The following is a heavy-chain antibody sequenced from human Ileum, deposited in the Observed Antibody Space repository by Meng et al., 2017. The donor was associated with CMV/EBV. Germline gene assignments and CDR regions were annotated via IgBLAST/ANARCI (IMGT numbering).Heavy chain of an antibody. V-gene: IGHV3-30*02. D-gene: IGHD3-16*01. CDR3: VKGEWGVDY. CDR2: IRNDGSYI. J-gene: IGHJ4*02. Sequence: GESLKISCAASGFTFNIYWMHWVRQAPGKGLKWVAFIRNDGSYINYADSVKGRFTISRDNSKNTLFLQMNSLRAEDTAVYYCVKGEWGVDYWGQGTLVTVSS. CDR1: GFTFNIYW.